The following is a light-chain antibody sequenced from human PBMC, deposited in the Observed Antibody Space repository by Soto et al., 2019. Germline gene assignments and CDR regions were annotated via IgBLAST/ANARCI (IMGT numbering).Light chain of an antibody. Sequence: QSVLTQPPSVSGAPGQRVTISCTGSSSNIGAGYDVHWYQQLPGTAPKLLIYGNSNRPSGVPDRFSGSKSGTSASLAITGLQADDEADYYCQSYDSSLSGWVFGGGTKLTAL. CDR2: GNS. CDR3: QSYDSSLSGWV. V-gene: IGLV1-40*01. CDR1: SSNIGAGYD. J-gene: IGLJ3*02.